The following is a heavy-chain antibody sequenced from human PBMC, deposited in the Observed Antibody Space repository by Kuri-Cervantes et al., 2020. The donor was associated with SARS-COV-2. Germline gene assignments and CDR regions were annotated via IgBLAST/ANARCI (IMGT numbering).Heavy chain of an antibody. CDR1: GGTFNNYA. V-gene: IGHV1-69*13. CDR3: ACPHGYFDFWSGKTPFDN. CDR2: IIPVSTTP. Sequence: SVKVSCKASGGTFNNYAISWVRQAPGQGLEWMGGIIPVSTTPTYAQKFHGRVTLSADESTSTVYMELSSLTSEDTAMYYCACPHGYFDFWSGKTPFDNWGHGTLVTVSS. J-gene: IGHJ4*01. D-gene: IGHD3-3*01.